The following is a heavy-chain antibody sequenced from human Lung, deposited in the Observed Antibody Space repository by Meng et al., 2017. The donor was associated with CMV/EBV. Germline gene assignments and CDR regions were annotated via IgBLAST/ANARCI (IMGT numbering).Heavy chain of an antibody. CDR3: ARDVRPRSSGYFAIYYFYALDV. CDR2: ISSSGTYI. J-gene: IGHJ6*02. D-gene: IGHD6-19*01. Sequence: GGSLRLXCAASGFTFSSYSMNWVRQAPGKGLEWVSSISSSGTYIYYADSVKGRFTISRDNAQNPLYLQMNSLRAEDTAVYYCARDVRPRSSGYFAIYYFYALDVWGQGXTVTVSS. V-gene: IGHV3-21*01. CDR1: GFTFSSYS.